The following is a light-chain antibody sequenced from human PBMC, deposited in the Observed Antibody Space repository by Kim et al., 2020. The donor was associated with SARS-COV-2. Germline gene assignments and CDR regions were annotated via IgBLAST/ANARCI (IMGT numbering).Light chain of an antibody. CDR1: ETFNSGF. CDR2: SAT. J-gene: IGKJ1*01. V-gene: IGKV3-20*01. Sequence: LSPEDRATLSCRASETFNSGFLAWYQQKPGQAPRLLIYSATSRATGIPDRFSGSGSGTEFTLTISRLEPEDFAVYHCQQYGPSPTFGQGTKVDIK. CDR3: QQYGPSPT.